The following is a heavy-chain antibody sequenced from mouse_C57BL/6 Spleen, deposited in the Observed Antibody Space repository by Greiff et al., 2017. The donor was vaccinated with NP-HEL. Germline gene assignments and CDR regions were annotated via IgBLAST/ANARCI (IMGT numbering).Heavy chain of an antibody. CDR1: GYTFPSYT. Sequence: VQLQQSGAELARPGASVKMSCKASGYTFPSYTMHWVKQRPGQGLDWIGYITPSSGYTKYNQKFKAKATLTADKSSSTAYMQLSSLTSEDSAVYYCARAAGLRQGPPYAMDYWGQGTSVTVSS. J-gene: IGHJ4*01. V-gene: IGHV1-4*01. CDR2: ITPSSGYT. CDR3: ARAAGLRQGPPYAMDY. D-gene: IGHD2-4*01.